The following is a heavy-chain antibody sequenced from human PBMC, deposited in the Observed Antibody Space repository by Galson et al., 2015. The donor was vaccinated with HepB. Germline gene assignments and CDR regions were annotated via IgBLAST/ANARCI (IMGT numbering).Heavy chain of an antibody. CDR3: ARDASLRYFDWLPKITDNWFDP. CDR2: ISYDGSNK. J-gene: IGHJ5*02. Sequence: SLRLSCAASGFTFSSYGMHWVRQAPGKGLEWVAVISYDGSNKYYADSVKGRFTISRDNSKNTLYLQMNSLRAEDTAVYYCARDASLRYFDWLPKITDNWFDPWGQGTLVTVSS. D-gene: IGHD3-9*01. CDR1: GFTFSSYG. V-gene: IGHV3-30*03.